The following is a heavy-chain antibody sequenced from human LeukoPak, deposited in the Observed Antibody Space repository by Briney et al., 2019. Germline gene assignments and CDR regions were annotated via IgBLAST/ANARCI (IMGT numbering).Heavy chain of an antibody. Sequence: GGSLRLSCAASGFTFSSYWMSWVRQAPGKGLEWVANIKQDGSEKYYVDSVKGRFTISRDNAKNSLYLQMNSLRAEDTAVYYCARGGDIFRNDATLHLSFWGQGTLVTVSS. CDR1: GFTFSSYW. CDR3: ARGGDIFRNDATLHLSF. D-gene: IGHD1-1*01. CDR2: IKQDGSEK. V-gene: IGHV3-7*01. J-gene: IGHJ4*02.